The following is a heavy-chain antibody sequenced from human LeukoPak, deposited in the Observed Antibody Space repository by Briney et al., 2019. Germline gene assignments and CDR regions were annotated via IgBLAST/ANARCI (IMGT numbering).Heavy chain of an antibody. J-gene: IGHJ4*02. Sequence: ASVKVSCKASGYTFTGYYIHWVRQATGQGLEWMGWINPHSGGTNYAQKLQGRVTMTTDTSTSTAYMELRSLRSDDTAVYYCARNPARLLWFGELPFDYWGQGTLVTVSS. CDR3: ARNPARLLWFGELPFDY. V-gene: IGHV1-2*02. CDR2: INPHSGGT. CDR1: GYTFTGYY. D-gene: IGHD3-10*01.